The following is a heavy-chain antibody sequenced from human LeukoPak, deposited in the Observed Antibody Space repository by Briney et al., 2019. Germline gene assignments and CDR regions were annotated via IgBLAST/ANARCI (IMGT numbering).Heavy chain of an antibody. CDR3: ARDRYGPFDY. V-gene: IGHV3-30-3*01. CDR1: GFTFSSYA. CDR2: ISYDGSNK. Sequence: GGSLRLSCAASGFTFSSYAMHWVRQAPGKGLEWVAVISYDGSNKCYADSVKGRFTISGDNSKNTLYLQMNSLRAEDTAVYYCARDRYGPFDYWGQGTLVTVSS. D-gene: IGHD4-17*01. J-gene: IGHJ4*02.